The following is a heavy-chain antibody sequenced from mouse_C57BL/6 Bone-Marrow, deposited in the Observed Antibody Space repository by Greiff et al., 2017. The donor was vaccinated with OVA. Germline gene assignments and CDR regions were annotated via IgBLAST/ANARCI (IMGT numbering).Heavy chain of an antibody. CDR3: APTVAPAMDY. CDR2: INPNNGGT. D-gene: IGHD1-1*01. J-gene: IGHJ4*01. V-gene: IGHV1-26*01. Sequence: VQLQQSGPELVKPGASVKISCKASGYTFTDYYMNWVKQSHGKSLEWIGDINPNNGGTSYNQKFKGKATLTVDKSSSTAYMELRSLTSEDSAVYYCAPTVAPAMDYWGQGTSVTVYS. CDR1: GYTFTDYY.